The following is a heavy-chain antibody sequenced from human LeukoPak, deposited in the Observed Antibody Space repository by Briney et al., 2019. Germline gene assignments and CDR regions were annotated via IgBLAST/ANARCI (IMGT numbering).Heavy chain of an antibody. CDR3: TRGWLRGISSYFDY. J-gene: IGHJ4*02. Sequence: GGSLRLSCTGSGFTFGDYGMSWFRQAPGKGLEWVGFIRSKAYGGTTEYAASVKGRFTISRDDSKSIAYLQMNSLKNEDTAVYYCTRGWLRGISSYFDYWGQGTLVTVSS. V-gene: IGHV3-49*03. CDR1: GFTFGDYG. D-gene: IGHD5-12*01. CDR2: IRSKAYGGTT.